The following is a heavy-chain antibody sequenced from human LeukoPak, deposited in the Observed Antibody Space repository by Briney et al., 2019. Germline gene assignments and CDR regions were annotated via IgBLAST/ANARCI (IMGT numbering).Heavy chain of an antibody. CDR1: GGSISSGSYY. CDR3: AGISGSYLSNWFDP. J-gene: IGHJ5*02. Sequence: SETLSLTCAVSGGSISSGSYYWNWIRQPAGKGLEWIGRIYSSGSTNYNPSLKSRVTISVDTSRNQFSLKLSSVTAADTAVYYCAGISGSYLSNWFDPWGQGTLVTVSS. D-gene: IGHD1-26*01. CDR2: IYSSGST. V-gene: IGHV4-61*02.